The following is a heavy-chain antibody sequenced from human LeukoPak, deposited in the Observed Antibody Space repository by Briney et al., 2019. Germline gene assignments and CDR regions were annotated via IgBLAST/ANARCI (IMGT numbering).Heavy chain of an antibody. V-gene: IGHV1-58*02. J-gene: IGHJ4*02. CDR1: GFTFTSSA. D-gene: IGHD5-18*01. Sequence: ASVKVSCKASGFTFTSSAMQWVRQARGQRLEWIGWIVVGSGNTNYAQKFQEGVTITRDMSTSTAYMELSSLRSEDTAVYYCAADSRSGGYGYVYWGQGTLVTVSS. CDR2: IVVGSGNT. CDR3: AADSRSGGYGYVY.